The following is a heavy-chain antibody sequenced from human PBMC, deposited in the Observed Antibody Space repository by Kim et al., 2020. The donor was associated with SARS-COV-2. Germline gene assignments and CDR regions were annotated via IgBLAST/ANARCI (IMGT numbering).Heavy chain of an antibody. CDR2: INTNGGIT. J-gene: IGHJ6*02. CDR3: ARDVSIFALDV. V-gene: IGHV3-20*04. D-gene: IGHD3-3*02. CDR1: GFTFQDHG. Sequence: GGSLRLSCAAYGFTFQDHGFSWVRQAPGKGLEWVSGINTNGGITSYADSVRGRLTVSRDNARNSLYLQMNSLRAEDTALYYCARDVSIFALDVWGQGTTVTVSS.